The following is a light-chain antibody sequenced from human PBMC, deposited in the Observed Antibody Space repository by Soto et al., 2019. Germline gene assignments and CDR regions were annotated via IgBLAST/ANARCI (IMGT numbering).Light chain of an antibody. CDR3: QQYGSSTWT. CDR2: DAS. J-gene: IGKJ1*01. CDR1: QSVSSSY. Sequence: EIVLTQSPGTLSLSPGERATLSCRASQSVSSSYLAWYQQKPGQAPRLLIYDASSRATGIPDRFSGSGSGPDFTLTVSRLEPEDFAVYYCQQYGSSTWTFGQGTKVEIK. V-gene: IGKV3-20*01.